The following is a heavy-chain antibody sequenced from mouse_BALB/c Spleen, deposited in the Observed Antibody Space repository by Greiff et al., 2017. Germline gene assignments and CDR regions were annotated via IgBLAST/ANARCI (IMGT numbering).Heavy chain of an antibody. J-gene: IGHJ3*01. D-gene: IGHD1-2*01. Sequence: VHVKQSGAELVRPGALVKLSCKASGFNIKDYYMHWVKQRPEQGLEWIGWIDPENGNTIYDPKFQGKASITADTSSNTAYLQLSSLTSEDTAVYYCAFHYYGAYWGQGTLVTVSA. CDR2: IDPENGNT. CDR3: AFHYYGAY. V-gene: IGHV14-1*02. CDR1: GFNIKDYY.